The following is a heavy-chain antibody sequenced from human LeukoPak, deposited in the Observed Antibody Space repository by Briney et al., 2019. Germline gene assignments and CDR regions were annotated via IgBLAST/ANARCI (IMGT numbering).Heavy chain of an antibody. CDR3: ARELGSAFDI. CDR1: GGTFSSYA. CDR2: IIPIFGTA. Sequence: SVKVSCKASGGTFSSYAISWVRQAPGQGLEWMGRIIPIFGTANYAQKFQGRVTITTDESTSTAYTELSSLRSEDTAVYYCARELGSAFDIWGQGTMVTVSS. J-gene: IGHJ3*02. V-gene: IGHV1-69*05.